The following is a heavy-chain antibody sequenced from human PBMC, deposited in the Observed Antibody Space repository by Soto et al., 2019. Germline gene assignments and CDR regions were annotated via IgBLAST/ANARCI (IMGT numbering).Heavy chain of an antibody. CDR3: AKSSELWELLRHYYYGMDV. Sequence: VGSLRLSCAASGFTFSSYAMSWVRQAPGKGLEWVSAISGSGGSTYYADSVKGRFTISRDNSKNTLYLQMNSLRAEDTAVYYCAKSSELWELLRHYYYGMDVWGQGTTVTVSS. CDR1: GFTFSSYA. D-gene: IGHD1-26*01. V-gene: IGHV3-23*01. J-gene: IGHJ6*02. CDR2: ISGSGGST.